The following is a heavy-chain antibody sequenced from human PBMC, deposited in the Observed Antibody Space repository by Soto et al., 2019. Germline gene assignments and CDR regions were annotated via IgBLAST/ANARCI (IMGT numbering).Heavy chain of an antibody. D-gene: IGHD2-2*01. CDR3: ARDRRPIVVVPAAIGSFDY. CDR2: ISYDGSNK. CDR1: GFTFSSYA. Sequence: GGSLRLSCAASGFTFSSYAMHWVRQAPGKGLEWVADISYDGSNKYYADSVKGRFTISRDNSKNTLYLQMNSLRAEDTAVYYGARDRRPIVVVPAAIGSFDYWGQGTLVTVSS. V-gene: IGHV3-30-3*01. J-gene: IGHJ4*02.